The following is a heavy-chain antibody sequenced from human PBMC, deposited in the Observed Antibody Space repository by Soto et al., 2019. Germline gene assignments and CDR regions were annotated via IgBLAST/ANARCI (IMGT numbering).Heavy chain of an antibody. Sequence: QVQLLESGPGLVKPSETLSLTCTIYGGSISSYFWCWIRQPPGKGLEWIGYIHYSGTTVYSPSLKSRVTMSIDTSENQFTLNLTSVTAADTAVYYCARDTGSYYLDSWGQGSLVTVSS. CDR2: IHYSGTT. D-gene: IGHD1-26*01. CDR1: GGSISSYF. J-gene: IGHJ4*02. V-gene: IGHV4-59*01. CDR3: ARDTGSYYLDS.